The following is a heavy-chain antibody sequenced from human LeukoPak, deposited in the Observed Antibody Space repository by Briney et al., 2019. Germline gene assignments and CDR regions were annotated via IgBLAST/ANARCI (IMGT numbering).Heavy chain of an antibody. CDR1: GFTFSSYN. D-gene: IGHD2-8*01. J-gene: IGHJ3*02. Sequence: GGSLRLSCAASGFTFSSYNMNWVRQAPGQGLEWVSSITSGSSYIYYADSVKGRFTISRDNAKNSLYLQMNTLRAEDTALYYCARGGRANGVYDAFDIWGQGTMVTVSS. CDR3: ARGGRANGVYDAFDI. CDR2: ITSGSSYI. V-gene: IGHV3-21*01.